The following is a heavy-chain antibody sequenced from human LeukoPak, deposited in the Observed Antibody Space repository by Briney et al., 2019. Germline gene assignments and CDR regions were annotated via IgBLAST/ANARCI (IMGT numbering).Heavy chain of an antibody. D-gene: IGHD3-16*02. CDR1: GYTFTGYY. J-gene: IGHJ3*02. Sequence: ASVNVSCKTSGYTFTGYYIQWVRQAPGQGLEWMGYINPTSGGTNYAQEFQGRVTMTRDTSISTAYMELSRLTSDDTAVYYCARGEMITFGGVIVISTFDIWGQGQWSPSL. CDR3: ARGEMITFGGVIVISTFDI. V-gene: IGHV1-2*02. CDR2: INPTSGGT.